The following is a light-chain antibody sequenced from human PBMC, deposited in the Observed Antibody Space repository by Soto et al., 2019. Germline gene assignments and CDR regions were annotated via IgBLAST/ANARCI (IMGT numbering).Light chain of an antibody. CDR3: QQGSNWPPRT. J-gene: IGKJ1*01. CDR2: DVS. V-gene: IGKV3-11*01. Sequence: IVLTQSPATLSLSPGERATLSCRASQSVGRYLAWYQQKPGQAPRLLIYDVSDRATGIPARFSGSGSGTDFTLTISSLEPEDFAVYYCQQGSNWPPRTFGQGTKVDIK. CDR1: QSVGRY.